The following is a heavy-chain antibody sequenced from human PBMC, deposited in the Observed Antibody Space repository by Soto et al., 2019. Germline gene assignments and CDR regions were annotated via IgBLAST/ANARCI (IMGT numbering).Heavy chain of an antibody. CDR2: ISGSGGST. J-gene: IGHJ4*02. CDR1: GFTFSSYA. D-gene: IGHD3-3*01. V-gene: IGHV3-23*01. CDR3: AKDVATSSITIFGVVNYFDY. Sequence: EVQLLESGGGLVQPGGSLRLSCAASGFTFSSYAMSWVRQAPGKGLEWVSAISGSGGSTYYADSVKGRFTISRDNSKKTLYLQMNSLRAEDTAVYYCAKDVATSSITIFGVVNYFDYWGQGTLVTVSS.